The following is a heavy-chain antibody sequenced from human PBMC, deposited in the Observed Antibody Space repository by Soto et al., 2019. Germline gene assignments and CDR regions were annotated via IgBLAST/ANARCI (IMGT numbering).Heavy chain of an antibody. D-gene: IGHD2-2*02. CDR2: INTSSGST. Sequence: ASVKVSCKASGYTFTSNYMHWFRQAPGQGLEWMGIINTSSGSTRNALNFQGRVTMTRDTSTSTVYMELSSLRSEDTAVYYCARFTCSRDSRYTVGWFDPWGQGTLVTVSS. CDR3: ARFTCSRDSRYTVGWFDP. J-gene: IGHJ5*02. V-gene: IGHV1-46*01. CDR1: GYTFTSNY.